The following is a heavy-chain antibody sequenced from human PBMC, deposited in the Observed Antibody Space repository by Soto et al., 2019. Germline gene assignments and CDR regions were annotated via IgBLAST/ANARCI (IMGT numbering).Heavy chain of an antibody. D-gene: IGHD3-9*01. V-gene: IGHV4-34*01. CDR2: VYYSGST. J-gene: IGHJ4*02. CDR1: GGSFSGYY. CDR3: GRLEGLATISYYFDY. Sequence: SETLSLTCAVYGGSFSGYYWSWIRQPPGKGLEWMGEVYYSGSTYYNPSLESRVTISVDKSKNQFSLKLMSLSAADTAVYYCGRLEGLATISYYFDYWGQGALVTVSS.